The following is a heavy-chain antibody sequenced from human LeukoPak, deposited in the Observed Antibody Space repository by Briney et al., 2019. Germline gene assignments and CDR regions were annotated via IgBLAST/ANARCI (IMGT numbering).Heavy chain of an antibody. D-gene: IGHD6-6*01. J-gene: IGHJ4*02. Sequence: GASVKVSCKASGGTFSSYAISWVRQAPGEGLEWMGGIIPIFGTANYAQKFQGRVTTTADESTSTAYMELSSLRSEDTAVYYCARTAGRTFDYWGQGTLVTVSS. CDR2: IIPIFGTA. V-gene: IGHV1-69*13. CDR3: ARTAGRTFDY. CDR1: GGTFSSYA.